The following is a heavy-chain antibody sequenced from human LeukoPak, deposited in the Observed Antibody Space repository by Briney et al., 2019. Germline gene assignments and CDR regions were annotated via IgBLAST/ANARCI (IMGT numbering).Heavy chain of an antibody. J-gene: IGHJ6*02. CDR2: MSGSTGRI. CDR3: AKVMTNFYYYAMDV. Sequence: GGPLRLSCAASGFTFSNFAMSWVRQAPGKGLEWVTAMSGSTGRIYYADSVKGRFTISRDNPKNTLYLQMNSLRAEDTAIYYCAKVMTNFYYYAMDVWGQGTTVTVSS. V-gene: IGHV3-23*01. CDR1: GFTFSNFA.